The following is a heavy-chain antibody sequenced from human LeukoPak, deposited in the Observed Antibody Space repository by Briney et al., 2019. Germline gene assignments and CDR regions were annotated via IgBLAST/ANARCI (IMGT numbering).Heavy chain of an antibody. CDR1: GFTFSIYG. J-gene: IGHJ4*02. Sequence: GGSLRLSCAASGFTFSIYGMHWVRQAPGKGLEWVAFVRYDGTNKYYADSVKGRFSISRDNSKNTLYLQMNSLRAEDTAVYYCATDYGGNNYWGQGTLVTVSS. V-gene: IGHV3-30*02. CDR2: VRYDGTNK. D-gene: IGHD4-23*01. CDR3: ATDYGGNNY.